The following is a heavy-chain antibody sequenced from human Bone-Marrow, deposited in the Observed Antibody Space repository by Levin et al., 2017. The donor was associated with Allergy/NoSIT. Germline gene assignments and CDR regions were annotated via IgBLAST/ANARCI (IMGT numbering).Heavy chain of an antibody. CDR2: FYDSGST. V-gene: IGHV4-59*01. D-gene: IGHD3-3*01. CDR1: GGSISNYY. Sequence: PSETLSLTCTVSGGSISNYYWSWIRQPPGKELEWIGYFYDSGSTNYNPSLKSRVSISIDTSKNQFSLRLSSVTAADTAVYYCAGDRYYEFWSTNYWGQGTLVTVSS. J-gene: IGHJ4*02. CDR3: AGDRYYEFWSTNY.